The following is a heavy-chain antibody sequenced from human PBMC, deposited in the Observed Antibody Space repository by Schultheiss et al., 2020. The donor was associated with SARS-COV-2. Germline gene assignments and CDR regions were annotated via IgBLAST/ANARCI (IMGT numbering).Heavy chain of an antibody. V-gene: IGHV1-2*02. CDR2: INPNSGGT. CDR3: ARDVGEAEYFQH. J-gene: IGHJ1*01. D-gene: IGHD2-15*01. Sequence: ASVKVSCQASRYTFTGYYMHWVRQAPGQGLEWMGWINPNSGGTNYAQKFQGRVTMTRDTSISTAYMELSRLRSDDTAVYYCARDVGEAEYFQHWGQGTLVTVSS. CDR1: RYTFTGYY.